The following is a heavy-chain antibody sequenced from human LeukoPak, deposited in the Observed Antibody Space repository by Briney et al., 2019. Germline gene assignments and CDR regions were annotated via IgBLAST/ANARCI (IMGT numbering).Heavy chain of an antibody. CDR1: GGSISSYY. CDR2: IYYSGST. Sequence: SETLPLTCTVSGGSISSYYWSWIRQPPGKGLEWIGYIYYSGSTNYNPSLKSRVTISVDTSKNQFSLKLSSVTAADTAVYYCAGSSGWYFDYWGQGTLVTVSS. D-gene: IGHD6-19*01. CDR3: AGSSGWYFDY. V-gene: IGHV4-59*13. J-gene: IGHJ4*02.